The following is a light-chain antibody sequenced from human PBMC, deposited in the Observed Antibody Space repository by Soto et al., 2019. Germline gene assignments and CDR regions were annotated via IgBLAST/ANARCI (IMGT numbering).Light chain of an antibody. Sequence: IVLTQSPATLSLSPGERATLSCSASQSVSSYFAWYQQKPGQAPRLRIYGASNRATGIPARFSGSGSGTDFTLTISSLEPEDFAVYYCQQRSNWPPITFGQGTRLEIK. CDR3: QQRSNWPPIT. J-gene: IGKJ5*01. CDR1: QSVSSY. CDR2: GAS. V-gene: IGKV3-11*01.